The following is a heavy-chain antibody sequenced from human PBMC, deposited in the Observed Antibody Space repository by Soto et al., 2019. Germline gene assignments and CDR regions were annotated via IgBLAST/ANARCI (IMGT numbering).Heavy chain of an antibody. CDR3: ARGGTPIDS. J-gene: IGHJ4*02. D-gene: IGHD3-16*01. V-gene: IGHV1-18*01. CDR2: ISAYNGNT. CDR1: GYTFTNFG. Sequence: QVQLVQSGAEVKKPGASVKVSCKASGYTFTNFGISWVRQAPGQGLEWMGWISAYNGNTNYAQNFQGRVTMTTDTPTSTAYMGLRSLRSDDTAVYYGARGGTPIDSWGQGTLVTVSS.